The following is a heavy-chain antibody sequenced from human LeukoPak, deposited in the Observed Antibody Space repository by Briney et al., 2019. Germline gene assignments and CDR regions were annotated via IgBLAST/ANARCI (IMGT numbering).Heavy chain of an antibody. V-gene: IGHV3-49*03. Sequence: GGSLRLSCVVSGFIVGDYAMSWFRQTPGKGLEWVGFIRSKSSGGTAEYAASVRGRFTISRDDSKNIAYLQMNSLKTEDTAMYYCTRDGVWYLHYWGQGSLVTVSS. CDR3: TRDGVWYLHY. CDR2: IRSKSSGGTA. J-gene: IGHJ4*02. CDR1: GFIVGDYA. D-gene: IGHD4-23*01.